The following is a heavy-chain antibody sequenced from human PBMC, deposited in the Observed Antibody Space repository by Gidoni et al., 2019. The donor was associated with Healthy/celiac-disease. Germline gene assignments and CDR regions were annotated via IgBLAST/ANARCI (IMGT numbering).Heavy chain of an antibody. CDR1: GFTFSSYA. CDR2: ISYDGSNK. J-gene: IGHJ4*02. D-gene: IGHD3-10*01. V-gene: IGHV3-30*01. CDR3: ARDRGGAQNY. Sequence: QVQLVESGGGVVQPGRSLRLSCAASGFTFSSYAMHWVRQAPGKGLEWVAVISYDGSNKYYADSVKGRFTISRDNSKNTLYLQMNSRRAEDTAVYYCARDRGGAQNYWGQGTLVTVSS.